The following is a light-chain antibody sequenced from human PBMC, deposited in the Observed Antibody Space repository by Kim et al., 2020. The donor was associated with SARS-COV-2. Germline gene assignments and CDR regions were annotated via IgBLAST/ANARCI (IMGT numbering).Light chain of an antibody. CDR2: YDN. Sequence: SYELTQPPSASVAPGQTASIACGGSNIGVKSVHWYQQRPGQAPVLVISYDNDRPSGIPERFSGSNSGNTATLTISRVEAGDEADYYCQVWDAGSGVIFGGGTQLSVL. CDR3: QVWDAGSGVI. J-gene: IGLJ2*01. V-gene: IGLV3-21*04. CDR1: NIGVKS.